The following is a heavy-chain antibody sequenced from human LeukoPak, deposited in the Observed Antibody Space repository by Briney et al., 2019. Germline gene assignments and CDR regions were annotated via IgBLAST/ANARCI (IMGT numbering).Heavy chain of an antibody. J-gene: IGHJ5*02. CDR3: AGLGSTVKGRIDP. Sequence: ASVKVSCKASGYYFTGYYVHWVRQAPGQGLEWMGRISTDSGDADIAKKFKGRVTMTRDTSISTAYMELSRLTSDDSAVYYCAGLGSTVKGRIDPWGQGTSVTVSS. V-gene: IGHV1-2*02. D-gene: IGHD5/OR15-5a*01. CDR1: GYYFTGYY. CDR2: ISTDSGDA.